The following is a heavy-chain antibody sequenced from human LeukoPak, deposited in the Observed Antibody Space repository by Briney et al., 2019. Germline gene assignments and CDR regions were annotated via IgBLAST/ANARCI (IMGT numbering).Heavy chain of an antibody. D-gene: IGHD2-15*01. CDR3: AKGLQVAEPPDY. V-gene: IGHV3-30*18. CDR2: ISYDGNNK. J-gene: IGHJ4*02. CDR1: GFXFSNYV. Sequence: GGSLRLSCGASGFXFSNYVMYWVRQAPRKGLEWVAVISYDGNNKYYADSVKGRFTISRDNSKNTLYLQMSSLRGEDTAVYYCAKGLQVAEPPDYWGQGILVTVSS.